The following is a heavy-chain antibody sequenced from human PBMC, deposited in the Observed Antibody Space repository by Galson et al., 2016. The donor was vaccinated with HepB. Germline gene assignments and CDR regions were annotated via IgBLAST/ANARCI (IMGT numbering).Heavy chain of an antibody. V-gene: IGHV3-48*02. J-gene: IGHJ3*02. D-gene: IGHD4-17*01. CDR2: ITDSSSII. CDR1: GFSFSSYS. CDR3: ASEGNGDYDEAFDI. Sequence: SLRLSCAASGFSFSSYSMNWVRQAPGKGLEWVSYITDSSSIIYYADSVKGRFTISRDNAKNSLYLQMNSLRDEDTAVYYCASEGNGDYDEAFDIWGQGTMVTVSS.